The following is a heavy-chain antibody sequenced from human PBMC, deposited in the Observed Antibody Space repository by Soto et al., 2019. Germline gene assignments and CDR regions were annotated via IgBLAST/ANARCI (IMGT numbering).Heavy chain of an antibody. CDR3: AKDPTPKSYYYDSSGPFDY. V-gene: IGHV3-30*18. CDR1: GFTFSSYG. Sequence: GGSLRLSCAASGFTFSSYGMHWVRQAPGKGLEWVAVISYDGSNKYYADSVKGRFTISRDNSKNTLYLQMNSLRAEDTAVYYCAKDPTPKSYYYDSSGPFDYWGQGTLVTVSS. J-gene: IGHJ4*02. D-gene: IGHD3-22*01. CDR2: ISYDGSNK.